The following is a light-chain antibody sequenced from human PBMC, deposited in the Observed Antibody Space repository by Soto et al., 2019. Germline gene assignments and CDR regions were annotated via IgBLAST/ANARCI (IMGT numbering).Light chain of an antibody. CDR1: QTVSNTY. J-gene: IGKJ2*01. CDR3: HQYGGSPYT. V-gene: IGKV3-20*01. Sequence: EIVLTQSPGTLSLSPGERATLSCRASQTVSNTYLAWYQHKPGQAPRLLIYGTSSRATDIPDRFSGSGSGRDFTLTINRLEPEDCAVYYCHQYGGSPYTFGQGTRLEI. CDR2: GTS.